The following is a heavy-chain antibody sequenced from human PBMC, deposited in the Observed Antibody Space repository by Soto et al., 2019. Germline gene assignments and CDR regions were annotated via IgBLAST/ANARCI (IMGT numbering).Heavy chain of an antibody. CDR2: IYSSGRT. CDR3: ARMGLHLGELSRNWFDP. V-gene: IGHV4-31*03. CDR1: GGSINSDEFY. J-gene: IGHJ5*02. D-gene: IGHD3-16*02. Sequence: QVQLQESGPGLVKPSQTLSLTCSLSGGSINSDEFYWTWIRQSPGKGLEWIVYIYSSGRTHYNPSLKSRINISLDTSNNLLSLRLSSVTAADTAVYYCARMGLHLGELSRNWFDPWGRGTLVTVSS.